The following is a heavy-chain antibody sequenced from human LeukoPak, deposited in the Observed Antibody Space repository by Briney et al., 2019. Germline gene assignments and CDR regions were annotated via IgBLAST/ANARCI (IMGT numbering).Heavy chain of an antibody. CDR3: ARGSSSSWALFDY. CDR1: GFTFSAHY. Sequence: GGSLRLSCAASGFTFSAHYMSCIRQAPGKGLEWISYISGTSIYTNYADSVKGRFTISRDNAKNSLYLQMNSLRAEDTAVYFCARGSSSSWALFDYWGQGTLVTVSS. CDR2: ISGTSIYT. D-gene: IGHD6-13*01. J-gene: IGHJ4*02. V-gene: IGHV3-11*05.